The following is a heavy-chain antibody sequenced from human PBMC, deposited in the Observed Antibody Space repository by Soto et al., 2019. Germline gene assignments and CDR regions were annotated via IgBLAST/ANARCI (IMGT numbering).Heavy chain of an antibody. CDR3: AHELGSRRRAYFDY. V-gene: IGHV2-5*02. D-gene: IGHD7-27*01. CDR2: IYWDDDK. CDR1: GFSLSTSGVG. J-gene: IGHJ4*02. Sequence: QITLKESGPTLVKPTQTLTLTCTFSGFSLSTSGVGVGWIRQPPGKALEWLALIYWDDDKRYSPSLKTRLTITNYTSKNQVVLTMTNMDPMDTATYYCAHELGSRRRAYFDYWGQGTLVTVSS.